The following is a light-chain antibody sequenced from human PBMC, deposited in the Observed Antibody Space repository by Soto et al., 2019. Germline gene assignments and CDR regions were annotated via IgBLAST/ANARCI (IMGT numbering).Light chain of an antibody. CDR2: GAT. J-gene: IGKJ4*01. CDR3: QQYDDWLRLT. CDR1: QRISSN. V-gene: IGKV3D-15*01. Sequence: EIVLTQSPVTLSLSPGERATLSCRASQRISSNFLAWYQQKPGQAPRLLIFGATYRATGIPARFSGSGSGTEFNLTISSLQSEDFAVYFCQQYDDWLRLTFGGGTKVEIK.